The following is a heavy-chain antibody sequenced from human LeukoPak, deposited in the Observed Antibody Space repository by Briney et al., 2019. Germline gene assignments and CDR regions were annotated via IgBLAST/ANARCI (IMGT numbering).Heavy chain of an antibody. J-gene: IGHJ4*02. V-gene: IGHV4-34*01. CDR3: ARAGNYYDSSGYRPFDY. Sequence: SETLSLTCAVYGGSFSGYYWSWIRQPPGKGLEWIGEINHSGSTNHNPSLKSRVTISVDTSKNQFSLKLSSVTAADTAVYYCARAGNYYDSSGYRPFDYWGQGTLVTVSS. D-gene: IGHD3-22*01. CDR1: GGSFSGYY. CDR2: INHSGST.